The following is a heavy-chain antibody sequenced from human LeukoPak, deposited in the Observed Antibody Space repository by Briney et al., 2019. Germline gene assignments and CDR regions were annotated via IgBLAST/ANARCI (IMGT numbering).Heavy chain of an antibody. Sequence: PGGSLRLSCAASGFTFSSYAMHWVRQAPGKGLECVAVISYDGRNKYYADSVKGRFTISRDNSKNTLYLKMNSLRAEDTAVYYCAREAAITPAFDYWGQGTLVTVSS. CDR3: AREAAITPAFDY. D-gene: IGHD2-2*01. V-gene: IGHV3-30*04. J-gene: IGHJ4*02. CDR1: GFTFSSYA. CDR2: ISYDGRNK.